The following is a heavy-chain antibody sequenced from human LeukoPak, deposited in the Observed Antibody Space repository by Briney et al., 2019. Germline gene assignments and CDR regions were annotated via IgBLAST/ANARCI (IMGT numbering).Heavy chain of an antibody. CDR2: INLDGTEK. J-gene: IGHJ4*02. CDR3: VRGDWYFES. D-gene: IGHD2-21*01. V-gene: IGHV3-7*04. Sequence: GGSLRLSCSTSGFNFSDSRMTWVRQAPGKGLHWVANINLDGTEKHFLDSIEGRFTISRDNRKKSLYLQMNSLRPQDTAVYFCVRGDWYFESWGQGTLVTVSS. CDR1: GFNFSDSR.